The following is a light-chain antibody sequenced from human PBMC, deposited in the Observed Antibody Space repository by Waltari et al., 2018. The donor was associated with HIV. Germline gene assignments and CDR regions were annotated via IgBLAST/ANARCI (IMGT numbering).Light chain of an antibody. V-gene: IGLV7-46*01. CDR2: DTT. CDR3: SLSFGGAAV. CDR1: PGLVHSGQW. J-gene: IGLJ2*01. Sequence: QAVVTQEPSLAVSPGGTVNLTCGSRPGLVHSGQWPYWFQQKPGQAPRPLIYDTTNKHSWTPARFSGSLLGGKAVLTLSGAQPEDEADYYCSLSFGGAAVFGGGTHVTVL.